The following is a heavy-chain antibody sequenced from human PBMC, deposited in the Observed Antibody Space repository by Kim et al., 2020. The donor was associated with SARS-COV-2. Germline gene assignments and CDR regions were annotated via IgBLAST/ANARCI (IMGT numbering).Heavy chain of an antibody. CDR3: ARDRYSSSWPYPDY. V-gene: IGHV4-34*01. CDR2: INHSGST. J-gene: IGHJ4*02. CDR1: GGSFSGYY. D-gene: IGHD6-13*01. Sequence: SETLSLTCAVYGGSFSGYYWSWIRQPPGKGLEWIGEINHSGSTNYNPSLKSRVTISVDTSKNQFSLKLSSVTAADTAVYYCARDRYSSSWPYPDYWGQGTLVTVSS.